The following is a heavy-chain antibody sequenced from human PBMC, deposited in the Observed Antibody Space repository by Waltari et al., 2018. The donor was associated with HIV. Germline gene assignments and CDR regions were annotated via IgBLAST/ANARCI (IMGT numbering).Heavy chain of an antibody. CDR2: INHSGST. CDR1: GGSFSGYY. Sequence: QVQLQQWGAGLLTPSETLSLTCAVYGGSFSGYYWSWIRQPPGKGLEWSGEINHSGSTRDNPALKSGVTRSGDRSKKQCSLKLSSVTAADTAVYYCARQPGGGYSYGPPYYYYYYGMDVWGQGTTVTVSS. D-gene: IGHD5-18*01. CDR3: ARQPGGGYSYGPPYYYYYYGMDV. J-gene: IGHJ6*02. V-gene: IGHV4-34*01.